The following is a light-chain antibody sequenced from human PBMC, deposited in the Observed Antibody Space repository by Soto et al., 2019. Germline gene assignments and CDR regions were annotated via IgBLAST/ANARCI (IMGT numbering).Light chain of an antibody. CDR2: WAS. V-gene: IGKV4-1*01. J-gene: IGKJ2*01. Sequence: DIVMTQSPDSLAVSLGERATINCKSSQSVLYTSNNKNYLGWYRQKPGQPPKLLIYWASTREFGVPDRFSGSGSGTGFTLTISSLQAEDVAVYYCQQYYSTPYTFGQGTKVEI. CDR3: QQYYSTPYT. CDR1: QSVLYTSNNKNY.